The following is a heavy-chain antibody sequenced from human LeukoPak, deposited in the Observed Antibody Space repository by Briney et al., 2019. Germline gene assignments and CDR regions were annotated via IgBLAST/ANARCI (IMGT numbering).Heavy chain of an antibody. D-gene: IGHD4-17*01. J-gene: IGHJ4*02. V-gene: IGHV5-51*01. CDR2: IYPGDSET. Sequence: GESLKISCKGSGYTFSNYWIGWVRQMPGKGLEWMGIIYPGDSETRYSPSFQGLVIISADKSISTAYVQWSSLRASDTAMYYCARFLYGHYSHYFDYWGQGSLVTVSS. CDR1: GYTFSNYW. CDR3: ARFLYGHYSHYFDY.